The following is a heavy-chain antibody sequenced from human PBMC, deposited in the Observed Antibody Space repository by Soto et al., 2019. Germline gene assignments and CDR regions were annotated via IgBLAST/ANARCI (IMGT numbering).Heavy chain of an antibody. Sequence: GASVKVSCKASCSTFTNYGISWVRQAPGQGLEWMGWISAYNGNTNYAQKLQGRVTMTIDTSTSRSYMELRSLRSDDTAVYYCAIDPAIAVAGRDFDYCGQGSLVAVSS. V-gene: IGHV1-18*01. CDR2: ISAYNGNT. CDR1: CSTFTNYG. CDR3: AIDPAIAVAGRDFDY. J-gene: IGHJ4*02. D-gene: IGHD6-19*01.